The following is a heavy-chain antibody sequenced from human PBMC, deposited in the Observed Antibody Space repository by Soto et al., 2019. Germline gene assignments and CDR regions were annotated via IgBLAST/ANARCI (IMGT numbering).Heavy chain of an antibody. V-gene: IGHV3-43*01. CDR1: GFTFDDYT. Sequence: SGGSLSLSCAASGFTFDDYTMHWVRQAPGKGLEWVSLISWDGGSTYYADSVKGRFTISRDNSKNSLYLQMNSLRTEDTALYYCAKDRYGAPGGRYYYYGMDVWGQGTTVTAP. D-gene: IGHD4-17*01. CDR2: ISWDGGST. J-gene: IGHJ6*02. CDR3: AKDRYGAPGGRYYYYGMDV.